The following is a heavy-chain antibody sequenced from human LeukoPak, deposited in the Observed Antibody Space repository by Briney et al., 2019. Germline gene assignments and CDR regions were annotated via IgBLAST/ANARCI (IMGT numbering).Heavy chain of an antibody. CDR1: GGSISSSSYY. J-gene: IGHJ3*02. Sequence: SETLSLTCTVSGGSISSSSYYWGWIRQPPGKGLEWIGYIYYSGSTNYNPSLKSRVTISVDTSKNQFSLKLSSVTAADTAVYYCARDSSLYCGGDCYSADAFDIWGQGTMVTVSS. D-gene: IGHD2-21*01. CDR2: IYYSGST. CDR3: ARDSSLYCGGDCYSADAFDI. V-gene: IGHV4-61*01.